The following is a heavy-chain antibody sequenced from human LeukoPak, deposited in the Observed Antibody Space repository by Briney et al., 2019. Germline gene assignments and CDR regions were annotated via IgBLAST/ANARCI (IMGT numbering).Heavy chain of an antibody. Sequence: GGSLRLSCSASGFTFSSYAMHWVRQAPGKGLEYVSAISSNGGSTYYADSVEGRFTISRDNSKNTLYLQMNSLRAEDTAVYYCAKGVLRYLDWLPGDYWGQGTLVTVSS. CDR2: ISSNGGST. D-gene: IGHD3-9*01. CDR3: AKGVLRYLDWLPGDY. CDR1: GFTFSSYA. J-gene: IGHJ4*02. V-gene: IGHV3-64*04.